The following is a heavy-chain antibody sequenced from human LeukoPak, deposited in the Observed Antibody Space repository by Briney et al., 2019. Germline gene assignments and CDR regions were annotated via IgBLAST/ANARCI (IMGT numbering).Heavy chain of an antibody. D-gene: IGHD3-10*01. Sequence: GGSLRLSCAASGFSASSNYMSWVRQAPGKGLEWVSVIYSGGSTYYADSVKGRFTISRDNSKNTLYLQMNSLRAEDTAVYYCARGLSGGFGELFHWGQGTLVTVSS. V-gene: IGHV3-53*01. CDR3: ARGLSGGFGELFH. J-gene: IGHJ4*02. CDR2: IYSGGST. CDR1: GFSASSNY.